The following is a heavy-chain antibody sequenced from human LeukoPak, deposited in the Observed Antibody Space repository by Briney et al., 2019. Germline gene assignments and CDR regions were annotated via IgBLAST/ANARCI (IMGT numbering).Heavy chain of an antibody. Sequence: ASVKVSCKASGGTFSSYAISWVRQAPGQGLEWMGIINPSGGSTSYAQKFQGRVTMTRDTSTSTVYMELSSLRSEDTAVYYCARARITGTTGGYYYYGMDVWGQGTTVTVSS. V-gene: IGHV1-46*01. CDR2: INPSGGST. J-gene: IGHJ6*02. CDR3: ARARITGTTGGYYYYGMDV. CDR1: GGTFSSYA. D-gene: IGHD1-7*01.